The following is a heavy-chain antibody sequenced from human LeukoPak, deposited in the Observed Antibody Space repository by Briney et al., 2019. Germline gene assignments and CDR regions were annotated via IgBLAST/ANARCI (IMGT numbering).Heavy chain of an antibody. CDR3: VRDPYNNWLYYFDY. V-gene: IGHV6-1*01. Sequence: SQTLSLTCAISRDSVSSNRAAWNWIRQSPSRGLEWLGRTFYRSEWYHDYAVSVKSRITINADTSKNQISLQLSSVTPEDTAVYYCVRDPYNNWLYYFDYWGQGTLVTVSS. J-gene: IGHJ4*02. CDR1: RDSVSSNRAA. D-gene: IGHD3-9*01. CDR2: TFYRSEWYH.